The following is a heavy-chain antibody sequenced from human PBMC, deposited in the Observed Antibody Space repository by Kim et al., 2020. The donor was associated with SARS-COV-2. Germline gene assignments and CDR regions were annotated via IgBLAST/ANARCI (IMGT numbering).Heavy chain of an antibody. D-gene: IGHD6-13*01. CDR2: IYYSGST. J-gene: IGHJ3*02. V-gene: IGHV4-59*01. CDR3: PGSQQLELTLDI. CDR1: GGSISSYY. Sequence: SETLSLTCTVSGGSISSYYWSWIRQPPGKGLEWIGYIYYSGSTNYNPSLKSRVTISVDTSKNQSSLKLSSVTAADTAVYYCPGSQQLELTLDIWGQGTMV.